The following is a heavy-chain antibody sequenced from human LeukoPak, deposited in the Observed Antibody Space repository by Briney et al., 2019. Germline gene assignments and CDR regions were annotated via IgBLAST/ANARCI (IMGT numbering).Heavy chain of an antibody. V-gene: IGHV3-53*01. CDR3: AKMVRGVLGYMDV. J-gene: IGHJ6*03. CDR2: IYSGGST. CDR1: GFTVSSNY. Sequence: GGSLRLSCAASGFTVSSNYMSWVRQAPGKGLEWVSVIYSGGSTYYADSVKGRFTISRDNSKNTLYLQMNSLRAEDTAVYYCAKMVRGVLGYMDVWGKGTTVTVSS. D-gene: IGHD3-10*01.